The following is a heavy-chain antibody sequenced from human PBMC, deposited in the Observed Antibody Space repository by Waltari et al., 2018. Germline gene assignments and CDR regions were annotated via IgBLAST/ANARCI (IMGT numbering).Heavy chain of an antibody. CDR2: IYPTDSDT. Sequence: EVQMVQSGAEVKKPGESLKISCKGSGYSFSSYWIGWVRQMPGKGLEWMGIIYPTDSDTRDSPSFQGQVTISVDKSISTAYLQWNSLKASDTAVYYCARRELGYRSSFNYWGQGTLVTVSS. J-gene: IGHJ4*02. CDR1: GYSFSSYW. D-gene: IGHD6-13*01. V-gene: IGHV5-51*01. CDR3: ARRELGYRSSFNY.